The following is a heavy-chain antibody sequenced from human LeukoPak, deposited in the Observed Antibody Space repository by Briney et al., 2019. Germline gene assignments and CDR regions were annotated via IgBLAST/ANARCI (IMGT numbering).Heavy chain of an antibody. J-gene: IGHJ3*02. CDR1: GFTFSSYE. V-gene: IGHV3-48*03. Sequence: GGSLRLSCAASGFTFSSYEMNWVRQAPGQGLEWVSYISSSGSTIYYADSVKGRFTISRDNAKNSLYLQMNSLRAEDTAVYYCARDFAGGEGAFDIWGQGTMVTVSS. D-gene: IGHD2-21*01. CDR3: ARDFAGGEGAFDI. CDR2: ISSSGSTI.